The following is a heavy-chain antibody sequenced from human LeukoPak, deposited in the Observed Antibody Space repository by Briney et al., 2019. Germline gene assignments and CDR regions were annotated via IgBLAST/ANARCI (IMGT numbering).Heavy chain of an antibody. CDR2: ISDSAGST. Sequence: GGSLRLSCAASGFSFSSYGMSWVRQAPGKGLEWVSGISDSAGSTYYADFVKGRFTISRDNSQNTLYLQMNSLRAEDTAVYYCAKGSGGMVVGAYSDYWGQGTLVTVSS. V-gene: IGHV3-23*01. J-gene: IGHJ4*02. CDR3: AKGSGGMVVGAYSDY. D-gene: IGHD1-26*01. CDR1: GFSFSSYG.